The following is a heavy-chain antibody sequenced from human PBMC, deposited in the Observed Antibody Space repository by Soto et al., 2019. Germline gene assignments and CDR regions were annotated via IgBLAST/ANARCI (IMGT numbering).Heavy chain of an antibody. Sequence: EVQLVESGGTLVQPGGSLKLSCAASGFTFSGSAMHWVRQASGKGLEWVGHIRSRPNSYATAYATSLKGRFTISRDDLKNTAYLQMNSLKTEDTAVYYCTRNLRDAYSWRFFDLWGRGTLVTVSS. CDR1: GFTFSGSA. J-gene: IGHJ2*01. D-gene: IGHD4-4*01. V-gene: IGHV3-73*01. CDR3: TRNLRDAYSWRFFDL. CDR2: IRSRPNSYAT.